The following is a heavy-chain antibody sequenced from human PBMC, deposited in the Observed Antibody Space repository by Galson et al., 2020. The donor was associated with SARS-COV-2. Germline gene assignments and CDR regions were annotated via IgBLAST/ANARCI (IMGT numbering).Heavy chain of an antibody. J-gene: IGHJ6*02. V-gene: IGHV1-46*01. CDR3: ARDLTMVRGTDYYYGMDV. Sequence: GASVKVSCKASGYTFTSYYMHWVRQAPGQGLEWMGIINPSGGSTSYAQKFQGRVTMTRDTSTSTVYMELSSLRSEDTAVYYCARDLTMVRGTDYYYGMDVWGQGTTVTVSS. CDR1: GYTFTSYY. CDR2: INPSGGST. D-gene: IGHD3-10*01.